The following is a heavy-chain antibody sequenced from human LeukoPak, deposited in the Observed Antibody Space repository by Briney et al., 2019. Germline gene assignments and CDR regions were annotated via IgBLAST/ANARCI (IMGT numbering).Heavy chain of an antibody. D-gene: IGHD5-24*01. CDR3: ARTKEMATISYFDS. J-gene: IGHJ4*02. Sequence: GGSLRLSCAASGFIFSSYNMNWVRQAPGKGLEWVSSISSSSSYIYYADSVKGRFTISRDNAKNSLYLQMNSLRAEDTAVYYCARTKEMATISYFDSWGQGTLVTVSS. V-gene: IGHV3-21*01. CDR1: GFIFSSYN. CDR2: ISSSSSYI.